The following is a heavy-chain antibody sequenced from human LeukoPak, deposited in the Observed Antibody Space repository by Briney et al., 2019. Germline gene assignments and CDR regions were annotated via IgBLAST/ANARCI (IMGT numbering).Heavy chain of an antibody. J-gene: IGHJ4*02. CDR2: ISSSGTTI. Sequence: GGSLRLSCAASGFTFSDYYMSWIRQAPGRGLEWLSYISSSGTTIYYADSVKGRFIISRDNAKNSLYLQMNSLRAEDTAVYYCARVGANSGYYSDYWGQGTLVTVSS. CDR1: GFTFSDYY. V-gene: IGHV3-11*01. CDR3: ARVGANSGYYSDY. D-gene: IGHD3-3*01.